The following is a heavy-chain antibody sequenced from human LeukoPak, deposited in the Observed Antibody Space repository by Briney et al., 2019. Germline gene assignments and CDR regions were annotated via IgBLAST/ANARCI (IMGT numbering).Heavy chain of an antibody. J-gene: IGHJ4*02. Sequence: PGGSLRLSCAASGFTFSSYWMSWVRQAPGKGLEWVSYISSRSTTIYYADSVKGRFTISRDTAKNSLYLQMNSLRDEDTAVYYCARDGDSTGRHFDYWGQGTLVTV. D-gene: IGHD4-11*01. CDR1: GFTFSSYW. V-gene: IGHV3-48*02. CDR2: ISSRSTTI. CDR3: ARDGDSTGRHFDY.